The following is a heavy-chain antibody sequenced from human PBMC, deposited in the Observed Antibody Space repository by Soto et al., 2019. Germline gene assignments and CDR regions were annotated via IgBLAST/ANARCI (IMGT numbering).Heavy chain of an antibody. CDR2: IWYDGSNK. D-gene: IGHD1-26*01. V-gene: IGHV3-33*01. Sequence: GGSLRLSCAASGFTFSSYGMHWVRQAPGKGLEWVAVIWYDGSNKYYADSVKGRFTISRDNSKNTLYLQMNSLRAEDTAVYYCAGHREWEPTNYYYYCMDVRRQRPTVPVSS. CDR1: GFTFSSYG. J-gene: IGHJ6*02. CDR3: AGHREWEPTNYYYYCMDV.